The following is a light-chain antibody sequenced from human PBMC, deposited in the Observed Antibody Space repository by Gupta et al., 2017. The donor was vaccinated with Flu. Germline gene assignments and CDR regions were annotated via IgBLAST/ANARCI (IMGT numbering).Light chain of an antibody. CDR3: TSYTGSTPLVI. CDR1: SSDVGRYNY. J-gene: IGLJ2*01. V-gene: IGLV2-14*01. CDR2: EVY. Sequence: QSSLTQPASVSGCPGQSITISCTGTSSDVGRYNYVSWYQHHPDKAPQLMIYEVYNRPSGVSNRFSGSKSGNTASLTISGLQAEDEADYYCTSYTGSTPLVIFGGGTKLTVL.